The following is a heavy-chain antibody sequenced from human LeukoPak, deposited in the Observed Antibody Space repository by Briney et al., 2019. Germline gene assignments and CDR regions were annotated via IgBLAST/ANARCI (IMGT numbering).Heavy chain of an antibody. J-gene: IGHJ4*02. Sequence: SVXVSCKASGGTFSIYAISWVRQAPGQGLEWMGGIIPIFGTANYAQKFQGRVTITTDESTSTAYMELSSLRSEDTAVYYCARGGIDPYYFDYWGQGTLVTVSS. D-gene: IGHD1-14*01. CDR2: IIPIFGTA. CDR1: GGTFSIYA. V-gene: IGHV1-69*05. CDR3: ARGGIDPYYFDY.